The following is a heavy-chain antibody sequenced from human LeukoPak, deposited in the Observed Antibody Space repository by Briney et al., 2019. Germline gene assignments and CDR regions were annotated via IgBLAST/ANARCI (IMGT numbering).Heavy chain of an antibody. J-gene: IGHJ4*02. D-gene: IGHD2-15*01. CDR3: ARNVYGGSCFGY. V-gene: IGHV3-66*01. CDR2: IYPGGST. Sequence: GGSLRLSCVASGFSVITNYMNWVRQAPGKGLEWVSVIYPGGSTYYADSVKGRFTISRDNSNNTLYLQMSSLRVEDTAVYHCARNVYGGSCFGYWGQGTLVTVSS. CDR1: GFSVITNY.